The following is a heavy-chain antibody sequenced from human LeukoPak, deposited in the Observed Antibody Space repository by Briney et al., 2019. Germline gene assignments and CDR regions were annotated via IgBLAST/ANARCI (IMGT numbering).Heavy chain of an antibody. CDR2: ISSSSSTI. V-gene: IGHV3-48*01. CDR1: GFTFSSYR. D-gene: IGHD4-17*01. CDR3: ARGGDYGDYDGNWFDP. J-gene: IGHJ5*02. Sequence: PGGSLRLSCAASGFTFSSYRMNWVRQAPGKGLEWVSYISSSSSTIYYADSVKGRFTISRDNAKNSLYLQMNSLRAEDTAVYYCARGGDYGDYDGNWFDPWGQGTLVTVSS.